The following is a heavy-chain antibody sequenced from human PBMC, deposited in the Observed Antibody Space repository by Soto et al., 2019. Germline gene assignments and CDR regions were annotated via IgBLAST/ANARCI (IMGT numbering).Heavy chain of an antibody. CDR3: ARIASSGRGWDV. Sequence: EVQLVESGGGLVQPGGSLRLSCVDSGFTFSSYWMSWVRQPPVKGLEWVGNIKQDGSEENYVDSVKGRFTISRDNAKNSMYLQMNSLRAEDTAVYYCARIASSGRGWDVWGQGTTVVVS. CDR2: IKQDGSEE. V-gene: IGHV3-7*01. D-gene: IGHD3-10*01. J-gene: IGHJ6*02. CDR1: GFTFSSYW.